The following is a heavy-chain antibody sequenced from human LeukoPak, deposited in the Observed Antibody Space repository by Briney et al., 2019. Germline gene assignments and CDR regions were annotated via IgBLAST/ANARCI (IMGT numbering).Heavy chain of an antibody. V-gene: IGHV1-46*01. Sequence: GASVKVSCKASGYTFTSYYMHWVRQAPGQGLEWMGIINPSGGSTSYAQKFQGRVTMTRDMSTRTVYMELSSLRSEDTAVYYCARGYYYDSSGSQGGYFDYWGQGTLVTVSS. CDR2: INPSGGST. CDR1: GYTFTSYY. D-gene: IGHD3-22*01. J-gene: IGHJ4*02. CDR3: ARGYYYDSSGSQGGYFDY.